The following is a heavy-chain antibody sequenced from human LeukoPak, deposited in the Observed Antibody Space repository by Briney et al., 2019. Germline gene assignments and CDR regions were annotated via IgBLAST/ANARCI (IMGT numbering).Heavy chain of an antibody. Sequence: PGGSLRLSCAASGFTLSAYYMSWIRQAPGQGLEWVSYISSGGSTIHYADSVKGRFTISRDNAKNSLYLEMNSLRAEDTAVYYCAKQHVVPAATPAFDYWGQGTLVTVSS. V-gene: IGHV3-11*01. D-gene: IGHD2-2*01. CDR1: GFTLSAYY. J-gene: IGHJ4*02. CDR2: ISSGGSTI. CDR3: AKQHVVPAATPAFDY.